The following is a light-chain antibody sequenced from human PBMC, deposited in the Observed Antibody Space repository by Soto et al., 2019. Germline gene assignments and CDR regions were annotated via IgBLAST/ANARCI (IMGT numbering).Light chain of an antibody. V-gene: IGLV1-47*01. CDR3: AAWDDSLSGRYV. J-gene: IGLJ1*01. CDR1: SSNIGSNY. CDR2: RNN. Sequence: QSVLTQPPSASGTPGQRVTISCSGSSSNIGSNYAYWYQQLPGTAPKLLIYRNNQRPAGVPDRFSGSKSGTSASLAISGLRSEDEADYYCAAWDDSLSGRYVFGTGTKVIVL.